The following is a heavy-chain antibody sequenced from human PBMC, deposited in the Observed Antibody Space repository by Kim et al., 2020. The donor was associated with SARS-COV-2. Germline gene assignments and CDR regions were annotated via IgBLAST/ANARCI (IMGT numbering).Heavy chain of an antibody. J-gene: IGHJ6*01. D-gene: IGHD6-13*01. CDR1: GFTFSYYY. Sequence: GGSLRLSCAASGFTFSYYYMSWIRQAPGKGLEWVSVITSSGSGVYDADSVKGRFTTSRDNVKNSLYLQMNILRADDAVLYYSAREPAAATYYLKYYGMDV. CDR3: AREPAAATYYLKYYGMDV. V-gene: IGHV3-11*01. CDR2: ITSSGSGV.